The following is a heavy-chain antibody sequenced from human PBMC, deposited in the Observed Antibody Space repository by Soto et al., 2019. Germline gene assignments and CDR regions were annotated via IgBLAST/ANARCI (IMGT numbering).Heavy chain of an antibody. CDR1: GFTFSSYA. D-gene: IGHD3-22*01. Sequence: WGTLSLSCAASGFTFSSYAMSWVRQAPGTGLEWVSAISGSGGSTYYADSVQGRFTISRDNPKHTLYLQMNSLRAEDTAVYYCAKVKQRALPYWGQGTLVTVSS. CDR3: AKVKQRALPY. J-gene: IGHJ4*02. CDR2: ISGSGGST. V-gene: IGHV3-23*01.